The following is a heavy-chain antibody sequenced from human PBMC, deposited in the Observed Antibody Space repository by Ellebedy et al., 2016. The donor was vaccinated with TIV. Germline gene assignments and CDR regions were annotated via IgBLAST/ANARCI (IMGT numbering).Heavy chain of an antibody. J-gene: IGHJ3*02. CDR1: GFSFSSYW. D-gene: IGHD4-17*01. V-gene: IGHV3-7*01. CDR3: ATDGSYGDYRSPAHAFEK. Sequence: GGSLRLSCAVSGFSFSSYWMSWIRQAPGKGLQWVASINQDGGQKNYVDSVKGRFTISRDNAKNSLYLQMNSLRAEDTAVYYCATDGSYGDYRSPAHAFEKWGQGTMVIVSS. CDR2: INQDGGQK.